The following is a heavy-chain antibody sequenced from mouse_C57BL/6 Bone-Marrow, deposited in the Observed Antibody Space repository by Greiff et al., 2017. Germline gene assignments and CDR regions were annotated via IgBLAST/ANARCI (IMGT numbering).Heavy chain of an antibody. V-gene: IGHV1-26*01. CDR3: ARWANCCGKDFDV. D-gene: IGHD1-1*01. CDR1: GYTFTDYY. J-gene: IGHJ1*03. Sequence: EVQLQQSGPELVKPGASVKISCKASGYTFTDYYMNWVKQSHGKSLEWIGDINPNNGGTSYNQKFKGKDTLTVDKSSSTAYMELRSLTSEDSAVXYGARWANCCGKDFDVWGTGTTVTVSS. CDR2: INPNNGGT.